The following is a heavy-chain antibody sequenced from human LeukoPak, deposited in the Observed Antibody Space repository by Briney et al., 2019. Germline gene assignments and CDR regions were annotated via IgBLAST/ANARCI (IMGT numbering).Heavy chain of an antibody. J-gene: IGHJ5*02. CDR3: ARVRGSSRYWFDP. V-gene: IGHV4-31*03. CDR2: IYYSGST. Sequence: SETLSLTCTVSGGSISSGGYYWSWIRQHPGKGLEWIGYIYYSGSTYYNPSLKSRVTISVDTSKNQSSLKLSSVTAADTAVYYCARVRGSSRYWFDPWGQGTLVTVSS. D-gene: IGHD6-13*01. CDR1: GGSISSGGYY.